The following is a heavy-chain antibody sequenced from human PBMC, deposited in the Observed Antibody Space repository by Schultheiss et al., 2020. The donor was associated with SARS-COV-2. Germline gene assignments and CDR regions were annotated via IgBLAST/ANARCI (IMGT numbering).Heavy chain of an antibody. CDR2: IYYSGST. CDR1: GDSISSYY. V-gene: IGHV4-59*01. D-gene: IGHD6-6*01. J-gene: IGHJ4*02. CDR3: ARGDSTSFDRGWD. Sequence: SETLSLTCTVSGDSISSYYWSWIRQPPGKELEWIGYIYYSGSTNYNPSLKSRVTISLDTSKNQFSLKLSSVTAADTAVYYCARGDSTSFDRGWDWGQGTLVTVSS.